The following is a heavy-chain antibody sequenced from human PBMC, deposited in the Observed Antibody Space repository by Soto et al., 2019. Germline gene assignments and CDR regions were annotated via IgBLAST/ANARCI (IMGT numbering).Heavy chain of an antibody. CDR2: IIPIFGTA. CDR3: ARGSSSSWYDWFDP. CDR1: GGTSSSYA. J-gene: IGHJ5*02. Sequence: GASVKVSCKASGGTSSSYAISWVRQAPGQGLGWMGGIIPIFGTANYAQKFQGRVTITADESTSTAYMELSSLRSEDTAVYYCARGSSSSWYDWFDPWGQGTLVTVSS. D-gene: IGHD6-13*01. V-gene: IGHV1-69*13.